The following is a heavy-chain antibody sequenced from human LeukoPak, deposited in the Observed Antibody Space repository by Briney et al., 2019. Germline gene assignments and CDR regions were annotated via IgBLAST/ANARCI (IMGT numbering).Heavy chain of an antibody. V-gene: IGHV3-53*04. CDR1: GFNVSSNY. D-gene: IGHD6-19*01. J-gene: IGHJ4*02. CDR3: ARATGSGWYTFDY. CDR2: IYSGGST. Sequence: GGSLRLSCAASGFNVSSNYMSWVRQAPGKGLEWVSVIYSGGSTYYTDSVKGRFTISRHNSKNTLYLQMNSLRAEDTAVYYCARATGSGWYTFDYWGQGTLVTVSS.